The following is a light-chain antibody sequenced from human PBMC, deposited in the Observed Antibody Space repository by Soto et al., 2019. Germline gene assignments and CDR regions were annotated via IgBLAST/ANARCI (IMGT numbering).Light chain of an antibody. V-gene: IGKV3-15*01. CDR3: QQYNNWPPA. Sequence: EIVMAQSPATLSVSPGERATLSCRASQSVSGNLAWYQQKPGQAPRLLIYGASTRATGIAARFSGSGSGTEFTLTISSLQSEDFAVYYCQQYNNWPPAFGQGTKVEIK. J-gene: IGKJ1*01. CDR2: GAS. CDR1: QSVSGN.